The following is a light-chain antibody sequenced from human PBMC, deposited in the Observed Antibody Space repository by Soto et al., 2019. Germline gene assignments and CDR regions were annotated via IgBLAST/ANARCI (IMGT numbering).Light chain of an antibody. V-gene: IGKV4-1*01. Sequence: DIVMTQSPDSLAVSLGEGATINCKSSQSVLYSSDNKNYLAWYQQKPGQPPKLLIYWASTRESGVPDRFSGSGSGTDFTLTISGLQAEDVAVYYCQQYYSTPYTFGQGTKLEIK. CDR3: QQYYSTPYT. J-gene: IGKJ2*01. CDR1: QSVLYSSDNKNY. CDR2: WAS.